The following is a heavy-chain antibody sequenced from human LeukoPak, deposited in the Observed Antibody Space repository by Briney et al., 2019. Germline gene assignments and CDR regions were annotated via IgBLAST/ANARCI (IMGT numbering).Heavy chain of an antibody. V-gene: IGHV3-23*01. D-gene: IGHD6-13*01. CDR2: ISGNGGTT. CDR1: GLTFSTYP. CDR3: AKPPPDSSSWLFDY. Sequence: PGGSLRLSCAASGLTFSTYPMSWVRQAPGKGLEWVSTISGNGGTTYYADSVKGRFTISRDNSKNTLYLQMNSLRVEDTAVYYCAKPPPDSSSWLFDYWGQGTLVTVSS. J-gene: IGHJ4*02.